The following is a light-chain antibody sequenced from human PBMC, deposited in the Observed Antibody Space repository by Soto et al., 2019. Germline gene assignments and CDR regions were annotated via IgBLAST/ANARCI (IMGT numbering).Light chain of an antibody. J-gene: IGLJ2*01. CDR2: GHS. CDR1: SYNIGAGYD. Sequence: QSVLTQPPSVSGAPGQRVTISCTGSSYNIGAGYDVHSYQQLPGTAPTLLIDGHSNRPSGVPDRLSGSKSGTSASLAITGLQAEDEADYYCHSYGSSRSGSEVFGGGTKLAVL. V-gene: IGLV1-40*01. CDR3: HSYGSSRSGSEV.